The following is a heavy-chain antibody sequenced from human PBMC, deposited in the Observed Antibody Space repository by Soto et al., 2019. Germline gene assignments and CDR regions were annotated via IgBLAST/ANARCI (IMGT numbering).Heavy chain of an antibody. D-gene: IGHD2-21*02. V-gene: IGHV4-30-4*01. CDR1: GGSISSGDYY. CDR3: ARAVCGGDCYHYYYYGMDV. J-gene: IGHJ6*02. CDR2: IYYSGIT. Sequence: SETLSLTCTVSGGSISSGDYYWSWIRQPPGKGLEWIGYIYYSGITYYNPSLKSRVTISVDTSKNQFSLKLSSVTAADTAVYYCARAVCGGDCYHYYYYGMDVWGQGTTVTVSS.